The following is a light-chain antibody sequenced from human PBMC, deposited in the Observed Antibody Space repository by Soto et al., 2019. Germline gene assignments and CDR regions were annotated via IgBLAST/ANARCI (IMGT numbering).Light chain of an antibody. V-gene: IGLV1-40*01. CDR3: QSYDSSLGGSKGV. CDR2: GNI. Sequence: QSVLTQPPSMSGAPGQRVTLSCTGSSSDIGAGYDVHWYQQFPGTAPKLLIYGNINRPSGVPDRFSGSKSGTSASLAITGLQAEDEADYYCQSYDSSLGGSKGVFGGGTKLTVL. CDR1: SSDIGAGYD. J-gene: IGLJ3*02.